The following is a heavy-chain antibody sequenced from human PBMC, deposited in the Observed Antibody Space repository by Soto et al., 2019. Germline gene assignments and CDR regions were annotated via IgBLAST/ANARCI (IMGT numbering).Heavy chain of an antibody. D-gene: IGHD3-22*01. J-gene: IGHJ4*02. CDR1: GFTFDGND. CDR2: IDTAGDT. Sequence: GGSLRLSCTNSGFTFDGNDMHWVRQATGKGLEWVSTIDTAGDTFYPDSVRGRFTISRDNAENSLFLQMHGLRVEDTAVYYCAREDLKYYYDSSGYYFDYWGQGTLVTVSS. V-gene: IGHV3-13*04. CDR3: AREDLKYYYDSSGYYFDY.